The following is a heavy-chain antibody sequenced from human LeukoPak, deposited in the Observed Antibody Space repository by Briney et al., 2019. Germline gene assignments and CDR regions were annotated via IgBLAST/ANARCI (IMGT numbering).Heavy chain of an antibody. CDR3: ASSPEYQLLPYGMDV. D-gene: IGHD2-2*01. CDR2: INPNSGGT. CDR1: GYTFTGYY. V-gene: IGHV1-2*02. J-gene: IGHJ6*02. Sequence: GASVKVSCKASGYTFTGYYMHWVRQAPGQGLEWMGWINPNSGGTNYAQKFQGRVTMTRDTSISTAYMELSRLRSDDTAVYYCASSPEYQLLPYGMDVWGQGTTVTVSS.